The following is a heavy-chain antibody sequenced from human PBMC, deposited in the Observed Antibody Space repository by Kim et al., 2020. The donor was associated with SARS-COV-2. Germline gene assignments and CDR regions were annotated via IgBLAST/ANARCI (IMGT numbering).Heavy chain of an antibody. J-gene: IGHJ4*02. D-gene: IGHD6-19*01. Sequence: YHADPVKGRFTRSRDNSKTTLYLQMNSLRAEDTAVYYGTKQSISGWYSDYWGQGTLVTVSS. V-gene: IGHV3-23*01. CDR3: TKQSISGWYSDY.